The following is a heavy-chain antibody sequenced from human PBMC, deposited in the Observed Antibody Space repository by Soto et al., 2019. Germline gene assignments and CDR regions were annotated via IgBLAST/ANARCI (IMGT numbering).Heavy chain of an antibody. V-gene: IGHV4-31*03. CDR3: ARTKCSGGSCYSWSLDY. Sequence: PSETLSLTCTVSGGSITTGGYYWSWIRQLTGKGLEWIGHRYYSESTYYNPSLKSRVPISLDTSKNQFSLKLSFVTAADTAMYYCARTKCSGGSCYSWSLDYWGPGTPVTVSS. CDR1: GGSITTGGYY. J-gene: IGHJ4*02. CDR2: RYYSEST. D-gene: IGHD2-15*01.